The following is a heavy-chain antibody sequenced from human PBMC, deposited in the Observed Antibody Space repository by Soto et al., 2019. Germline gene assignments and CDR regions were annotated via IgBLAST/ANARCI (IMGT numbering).Heavy chain of an antibody. CDR3: ARAHYDFLTVSAFDP. J-gene: IGHJ5*02. CDR2: IYYSGST. CDR1: GGSISSYY. Sequence: PSETLSLTCTVSGGSISSYYWSWIRQPPGKGLEWIGYIYYSGSTNYNPSLKSRVTISVDTSKNQFSLKLSSVTAADTAVYYCARAHYDFLTVSAFDPWGQGPLVPVS. V-gene: IGHV4-59*01. D-gene: IGHD3-9*01.